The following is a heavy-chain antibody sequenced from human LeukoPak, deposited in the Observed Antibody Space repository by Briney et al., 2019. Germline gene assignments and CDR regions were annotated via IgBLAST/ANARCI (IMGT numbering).Heavy chain of an antibody. CDR1: GYSFSKYW. D-gene: IGHD5-18*01. J-gene: IGHJ3*02. V-gene: IGHV5-51*01. CDR2: IYSDESLI. CDR3: ARRVDTAAAPDAFDI. Sequence: GESLKISCTASGYSFSKYWIGWVRQTPGKGLEWMGFIYSDESLIRYSPSFEGQVTISADNSINTAYLQWNSLKASDTAMYYCARRVDTAAAPDAFDIWGQGTMVTVSS.